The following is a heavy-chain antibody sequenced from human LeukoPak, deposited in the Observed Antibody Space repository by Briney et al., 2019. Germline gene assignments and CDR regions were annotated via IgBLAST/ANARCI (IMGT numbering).Heavy chain of an antibody. CDR2: INHSGYT. Sequence: PSETLSLTCAASGVPFSNYYWSWVRQSPSQGLEWIGEINHSGYTNYNPPLKSRVTMSIDPSKKQFSLRLTSVTAADAGVYYCTRAVAGHPDWGQGTLVTVSS. CDR3: TRAVAGHPD. V-gene: IGHV4-34*01. D-gene: IGHD6-19*01. J-gene: IGHJ4*02. CDR1: GVPFSNYY.